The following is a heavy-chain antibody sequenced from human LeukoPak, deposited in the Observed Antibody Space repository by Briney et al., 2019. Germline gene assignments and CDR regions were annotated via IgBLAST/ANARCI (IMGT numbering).Heavy chain of an antibody. CDR1: GFTFSSYA. J-gene: IGHJ4*02. Sequence: GSLRLSCAASGFTFSSYAMSWVRQAPGKGLEWVSAISGSGGSTYYADSVKGRFTISRGNSKNTLYLQMNSLRAEDTAVYYCAKGSGRFLEWGNLDYWGQGTLVTVSS. V-gene: IGHV3-23*01. D-gene: IGHD3-3*01. CDR2: ISGSGGST. CDR3: AKGSGRFLEWGNLDY.